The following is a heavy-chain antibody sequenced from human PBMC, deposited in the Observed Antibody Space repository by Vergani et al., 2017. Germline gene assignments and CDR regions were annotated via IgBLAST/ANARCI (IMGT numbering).Heavy chain of an antibody. J-gene: IGHJ6*03. Sequence: EGQLVESGGGLVQPGGSLGLSCAASEFTFSDVWMSWVRQAPGKGLEWVARIKSNADGGSADYAASVKGRFIISRDDSKNFLYLQMNSLKIEDTALYFCTAEKXVAFYYSYYHMDVWGKGTTVTVSS. CDR2: IKSNADGGSA. V-gene: IGHV3-15*01. D-gene: IGHD2-21*01. CDR3: TAEKXVAFYYSYYHMDV. CDR1: EFTFSDVW.